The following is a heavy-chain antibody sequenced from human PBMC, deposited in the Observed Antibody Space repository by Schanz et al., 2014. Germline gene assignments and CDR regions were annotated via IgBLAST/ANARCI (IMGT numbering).Heavy chain of an antibody. V-gene: IGHV3-23*04. Sequence: EVQLVESGGGLIHPGGSLRLSCAASGFTVDSNYMSWVRQAPGKGLEWVSYIGGSGSDTYYADSVRGRFTISRDNSKNMLYLQMNTLRTDDTALYYCTTFNNRDALYIWGQGTMVSVSS. D-gene: IGHD1-20*01. J-gene: IGHJ3*02. CDR3: TTFNNRDALYI. CDR2: IGGSGSDT. CDR1: GFTVDSNY.